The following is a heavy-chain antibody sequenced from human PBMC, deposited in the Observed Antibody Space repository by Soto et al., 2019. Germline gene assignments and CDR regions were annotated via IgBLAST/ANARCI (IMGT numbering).Heavy chain of an antibody. CDR1: GYTFTSYY. V-gene: IGHV1-46*01. CDR2: INPSGGST. Sequence: GASVKVSCTASGYTFTSYYMHWVRQAPGQGLEWMGIINPSGGSTSYAQKFQGRVTMTRDTSTSTVYMELSSLRSEDTAVYYCARKDCSSTSCYAFDIWGQGTMVTVSS. D-gene: IGHD2-2*01. CDR3: ARKDCSSTSCYAFDI. J-gene: IGHJ3*02.